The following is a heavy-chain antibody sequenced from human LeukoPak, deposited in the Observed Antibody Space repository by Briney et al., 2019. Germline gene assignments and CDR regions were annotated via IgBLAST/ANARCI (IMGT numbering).Heavy chain of an antibody. Sequence: GGSLRLSCAASGFTFSDCYMSWIRQAPGKGLEWVSYISSSGSTIYYAESVKGRFTISRDNAKNSLYLQMNSLRAEDTAVYYCARGVVRGVSIDYWGQGTLVTVSS. CDR2: ISSSGSTI. J-gene: IGHJ4*02. D-gene: IGHD3-10*01. V-gene: IGHV3-11*01. CDR3: ARGVVRGVSIDY. CDR1: GFTFSDCY.